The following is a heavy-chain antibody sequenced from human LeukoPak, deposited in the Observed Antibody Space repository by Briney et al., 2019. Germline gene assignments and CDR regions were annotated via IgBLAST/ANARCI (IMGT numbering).Heavy chain of an antibody. CDR2: ISAYNGNT. D-gene: IGHD4-23*01. CDR1: GGTFSSYG. J-gene: IGHJ4*02. CDR3: ARENDYGGNFDY. V-gene: IGHV1-18*01. Sequence: ASVKVSCKASGGTFSSYGISWVRQAPGQGLEWMGWISAYNGNTNYAQKLQGRVTMTTDTSTSTAYMELRSLRSDDTAVYYCARENDYGGNFDYWGQGTLVTVSS.